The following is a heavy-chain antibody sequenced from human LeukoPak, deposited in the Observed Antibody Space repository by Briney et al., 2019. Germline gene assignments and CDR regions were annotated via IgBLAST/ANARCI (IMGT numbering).Heavy chain of an antibody. Sequence: SQTLSLTCIVSGGSISSGDYYWSWIRQPPGKGLEWIGYIYYSGSTYYNPSLKSRVTISVDTSKNQISLKLSSVTAADTAVYYCARDPRDSSGYYYVNDWGQGTLVTVSS. V-gene: IGHV4-30-4*01. CDR1: GGSISSGDYY. CDR3: ARDPRDSSGYYYVND. J-gene: IGHJ4*02. D-gene: IGHD3-22*01. CDR2: IYYSGST.